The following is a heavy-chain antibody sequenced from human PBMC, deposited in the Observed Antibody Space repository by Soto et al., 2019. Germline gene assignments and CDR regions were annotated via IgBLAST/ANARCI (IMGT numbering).Heavy chain of an antibody. D-gene: IGHD5-18*01. CDR3: ARDLGYSYGPGDH. CDR1: GGTFSSYT. CDR2: IIPILGIA. V-gene: IGHV1-69*04. Sequence: SVKVSCKASGGTFSSYTISWVRQAPGQGLEWMGRIIPILGIANYAQKYQGRVTITADKSTSTAYMELSSLRSEDTAVYYCARDLGYSYGPGDHWGQGTLVTVSS. J-gene: IGHJ4*02.